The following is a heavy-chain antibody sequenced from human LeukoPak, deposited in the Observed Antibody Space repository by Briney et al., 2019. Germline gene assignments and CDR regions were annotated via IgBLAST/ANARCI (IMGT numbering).Heavy chain of an antibody. CDR2: IRYDGSIK. CDR1: GFTFSSYG. Sequence: GGSLRLYCAASGFTFSSYGMHWVRQAPGKGLDWVAFIRYDGSIKDYADSVKGRFTISRDNSKNTLYLQMNSLRAEDTAVYYCAKVSPINPSGYLDYWGQGTLVTVSS. D-gene: IGHD3-3*01. J-gene: IGHJ4*02. CDR3: AKVSPINPSGYLDY. V-gene: IGHV3-30*02.